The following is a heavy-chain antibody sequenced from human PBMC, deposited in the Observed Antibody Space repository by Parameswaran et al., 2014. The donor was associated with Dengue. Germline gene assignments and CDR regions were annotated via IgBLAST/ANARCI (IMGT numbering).Heavy chain of an antibody. CDR2: INSRSSYT. CDR3: ARGPYSNYHGALDY. D-gene: IGHD4-11*01. V-gene: IGHV3-11*03. J-gene: IGHJ4*02. Sequence: VRQMPGKGLEWVSYINSRSSYTNYADSVKGRFTISRDNTKNSLYLQMNSLRAEDTAVYYCARGPYSNYHGALDYWGQGTLVTVSS.